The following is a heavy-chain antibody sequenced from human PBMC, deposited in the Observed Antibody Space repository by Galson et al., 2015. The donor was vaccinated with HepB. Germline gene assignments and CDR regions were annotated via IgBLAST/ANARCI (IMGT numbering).Heavy chain of an antibody. D-gene: IGHD6-13*01. CDR3: ARDSGAAAGTAYSAVPGYYYYYMDV. CDR1: GYTFTSYA. V-gene: IGHV1-3*01. J-gene: IGHJ6*03. CDR2: INAGNGNT. Sequence: SVKVSCKASGYTFTSYAMHWVRQAPGQRLEWMGRINAGNGNTKYSQKFQGRVTITRDTSASTAYMELSSLRSEDTAVYYCARDSGAAAGTAYSAVPGYYYYYMDVWGKGTTVTVSS.